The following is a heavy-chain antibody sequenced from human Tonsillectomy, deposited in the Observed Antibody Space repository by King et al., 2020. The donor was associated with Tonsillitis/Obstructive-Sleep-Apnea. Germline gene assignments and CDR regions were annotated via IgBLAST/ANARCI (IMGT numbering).Heavy chain of an antibody. J-gene: IGHJ4*02. D-gene: IGHD2-2*02. CDR1: GGSVSSGSYY. V-gene: IGHV4-61*01. CDR2: IYYSGST. Sequence: VQLQESGPGLVKPSETLSLTCTVSGGSVSSGSYYWSWIRQPPGKGLEWIGYIYYSGSTNYIPSLKSRVTISVDTSKNQFSLKLSSVTAAATAVYYCTRDFCSSTSCYSEYWGQGTLVTVSS. CDR3: TRDFCSSTSCYSEY.